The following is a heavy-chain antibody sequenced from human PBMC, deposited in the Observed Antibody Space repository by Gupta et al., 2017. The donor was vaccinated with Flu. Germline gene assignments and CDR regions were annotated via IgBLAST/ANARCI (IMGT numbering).Heavy chain of an antibody. J-gene: IGHJ5*02. V-gene: IGHV4-61*02. CDR1: GGSISSGSYY. CDR3: AREGYSSGWYYWFDP. Sequence: QVQLQESGPGLVKPSQTLSLTCTVSGGSISSGSYYWSWIRQPAGKGLEWIGRIYTSGSTNYNPSLKSRVTISVDTSKNQFSLKLSSVTAADTAVYYCAREGYSSGWYYWFDPWGQGTLVTVSS. D-gene: IGHD6-19*01. CDR2: IYTSGST.